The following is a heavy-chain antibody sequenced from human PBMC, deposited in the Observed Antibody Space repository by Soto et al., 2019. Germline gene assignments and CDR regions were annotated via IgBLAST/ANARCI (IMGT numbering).Heavy chain of an antibody. Sequence: PGESLKISCKASGYSFTSYWIGWVRQMPGKGLEWMGIIYPGDSDTRYSPSFQGQVTISADKSISTAPLQWSSLKASDTAMYYCARIPSTGPYYFDYWGQGTLVTVSS. V-gene: IGHV5-51*01. CDR2: IYPGDSDT. J-gene: IGHJ4*02. CDR3: ARIPSTGPYYFDY. CDR1: GYSFTSYW. D-gene: IGHD1-1*01.